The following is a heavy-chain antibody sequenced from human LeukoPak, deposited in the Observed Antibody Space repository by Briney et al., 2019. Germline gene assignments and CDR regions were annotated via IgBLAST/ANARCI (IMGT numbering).Heavy chain of an antibody. V-gene: IGHV3-11*01. CDR1: GFTFSVYC. CDR2: ISSSGSTI. D-gene: IGHD3-10*01. J-gene: IGHJ4*02. CDR3: ARQGSGSYYLDY. Sequence: GGSLRLSCAASGFTFSVYCMSWIRHAPGKGLEWVSYISSSGSTIYYADSVKGRFTISRDNAKNSLYLQMNSLSAEDPAVYYCARQGSGSYYLDYWGQGTLVTVSS.